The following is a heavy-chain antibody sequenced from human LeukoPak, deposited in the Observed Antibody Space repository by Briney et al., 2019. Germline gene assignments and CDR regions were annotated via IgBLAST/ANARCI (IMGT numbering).Heavy chain of an antibody. CDR3: ARGDNYDILPGYLFDY. J-gene: IGHJ4*02. Sequence: PSQTLSLTCTVPGGSISSGDYYWSWIRQPPGKSLVWIGYIYYSGSTYYNPSLKSRVTISVDTSKNQFSLKLSSVTAADTAVYYCARGDNYDILPGYLFDYWGQGTLVTVSS. D-gene: IGHD3-9*01. V-gene: IGHV4-30-4*01. CDR2: IYYSGST. CDR1: GGSISSGDYY.